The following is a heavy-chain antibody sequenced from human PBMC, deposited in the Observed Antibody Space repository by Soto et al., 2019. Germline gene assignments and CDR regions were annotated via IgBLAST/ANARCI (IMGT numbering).Heavy chain of an antibody. J-gene: IGHJ4*02. V-gene: IGHV3-11*04. CDR2: IGTTTGSI. CDR1: GFTFSDYY. CDR3: ATFPAQDPLRWF. Sequence: GGSLRLSCAASGFTFSDYYMSWIRQAPGKGLEWVSHIGTTTGSIYYADSVQGRFTISRDDAKNSLYLQMSSLRHEDTAVYYCATFPAQDPLRWFWSQGTLVTVSS. D-gene: IGHD3-10*01.